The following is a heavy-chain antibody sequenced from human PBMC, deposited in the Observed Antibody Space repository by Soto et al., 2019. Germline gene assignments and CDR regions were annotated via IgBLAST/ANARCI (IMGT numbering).Heavy chain of an antibody. D-gene: IGHD2-21*01. J-gene: IGHJ4*02. CDR3: ARGNIRGDDFDY. CDR1: GGSISSGGYY. V-gene: IGHV4-31*03. Sequence: PSETLSLTCTVSGGSISSGGYYWSWIRQHPGKGLEWIGYIYYSGSTYYNPSLKSRVTISVDTPKNQFSLKLSSVTAADTAVYYCARGNIRGDDFDYFHQLTLITLSS. CDR2: IYYSGST.